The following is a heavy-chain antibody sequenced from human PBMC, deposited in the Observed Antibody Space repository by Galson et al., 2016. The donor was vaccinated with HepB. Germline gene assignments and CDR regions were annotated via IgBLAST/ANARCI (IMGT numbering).Heavy chain of an antibody. CDR3: AKDGEDDSSAYIPQNWFDP. D-gene: IGHD3-22*01. V-gene: IGHV1-2*02. Sequence: SVKVSCKASGYTFTDYFIHWVRQAPGQGLEWMGWIDPDSGGTNYAHKFQGRVTVTRDTSISTAYMELSRLRSDDTAVYYCAKDGEDDSSAYIPQNWFDPWGQGTLVTVSS. CDR2: IDPDSGGT. CDR1: GYTFTDYF. J-gene: IGHJ5*02.